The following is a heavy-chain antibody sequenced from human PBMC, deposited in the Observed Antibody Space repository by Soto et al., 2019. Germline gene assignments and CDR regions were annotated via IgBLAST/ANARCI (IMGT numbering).Heavy chain of an antibody. Sequence: EVQLVESGGGLVQPGGSLRLSCAASGFTFSSYSMNWIRQAPGKGLEWVSYISTSGTTTHYADSVKGRFTISRDDAKKSLYLLMNTLRYEDTAVYYCVTDNSRGDYWGQGTLVTVSS. CDR2: ISTSGTTT. J-gene: IGHJ4*02. CDR1: GFTFSSYS. D-gene: IGHD6-13*01. V-gene: IGHV3-48*02. CDR3: VTDNSRGDY.